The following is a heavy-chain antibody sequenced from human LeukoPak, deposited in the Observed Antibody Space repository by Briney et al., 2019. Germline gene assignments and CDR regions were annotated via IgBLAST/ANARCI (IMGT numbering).Heavy chain of an antibody. CDR2: ISNSGSTI. Sequence: PGGSLRLSCAASGFTFSSYEMKWVRQAPGKGLEWVSYISNSGSTIYYADSVKGRFTISRDNAKNSLYLQMNSLRAEDTAVYYCARQKMVWGVKGRDDYMDVWGKGTTVTVSS. J-gene: IGHJ6*03. CDR3: ARQKMVWGVKGRDDYMDV. D-gene: IGHD3-10*01. CDR1: GFTFSSYE. V-gene: IGHV3-48*03.